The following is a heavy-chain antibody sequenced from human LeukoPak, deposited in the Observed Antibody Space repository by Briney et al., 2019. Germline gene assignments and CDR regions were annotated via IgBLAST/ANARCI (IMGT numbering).Heavy chain of an antibody. J-gene: IGHJ5*02. CDR3: AKEKRVVPAATLNWFDP. V-gene: IGHV1-18*04. CDR1: GYTFTNYG. CDR2: ISAYNGNT. D-gene: IGHD2-2*01. Sequence: GASVKVSCKASGYTFTNYGLSWVRQAPGQGLEWMGWISAYNGNTNYAQKLQGRVTMTTDTSTSTAYMELRSLRSDDTAVYYCAKEKRVVPAATLNWFDPGGQGTLVTVSS.